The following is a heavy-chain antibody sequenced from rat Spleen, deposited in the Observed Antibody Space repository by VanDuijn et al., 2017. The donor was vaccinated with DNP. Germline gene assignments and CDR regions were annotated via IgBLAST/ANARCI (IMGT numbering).Heavy chain of an antibody. CDR3: ARGPKYGGYVDYFDY. J-gene: IGHJ2*01. D-gene: IGHD1-11*01. Sequence: EVQLVESGGGLVQPGRSMKLSCAASGFTFSNYGMAWVRQAPTKGLEWVATISYDGGTPYYRDSVKGRFTISRDNAQSTLYLQMSKLGSEDTATYYCARGPKYGGYVDYFDYWGQGVMVTVSS. CDR2: ISYDGGTP. CDR1: GFTFSNYG. V-gene: IGHV5-29*01.